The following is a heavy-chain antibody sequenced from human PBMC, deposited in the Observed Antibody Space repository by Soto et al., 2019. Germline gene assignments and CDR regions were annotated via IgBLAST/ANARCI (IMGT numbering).Heavy chain of an antibody. CDR1: GGSISSSSYY. CDR3: ARLAPNGDSLDY. J-gene: IGHJ4*02. D-gene: IGHD4-17*01. CDR2: IYYSGST. V-gene: IGHV4-39*01. Sequence: SETLSLPCTVSGGSISSSSYYWGWIRQPPGKGQEWIGSIYYSGSTYYNPSLKSRVTISVDTSKNQFSLKLSSVTAAVTAVYYCARLAPNGDSLDYWGQGTLVTVSS.